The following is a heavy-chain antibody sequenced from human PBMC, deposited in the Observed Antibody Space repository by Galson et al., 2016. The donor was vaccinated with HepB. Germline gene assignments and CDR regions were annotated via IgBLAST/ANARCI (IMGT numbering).Heavy chain of an antibody. J-gene: IGHJ4*02. Sequence: SLRLSCAASGFTFNSYVMTWVRQAPGKGLEWVAALNDGGERTDYADSVKGRFIISSDNTKNTVYLQMNSLRVEDTAIYYCTRRTGGSPDYWGQGTLVAVSS. CDR2: LNDGGERT. CDR1: GFTFNSYV. CDR3: TRRTGGSPDY. D-gene: IGHD3-16*01. V-gene: IGHV3-23*01.